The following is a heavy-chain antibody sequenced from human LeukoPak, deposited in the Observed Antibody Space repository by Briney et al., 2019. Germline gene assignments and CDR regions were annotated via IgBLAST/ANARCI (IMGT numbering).Heavy chain of an antibody. CDR2: IKEDGSEK. CDR3: AKDRVKYSYGYFDY. Sequence: GGSLRLSCAASGLNFSSRWMNWVRQAPGQGLEWVASIKEDGSEKHYVDSVKGRFTISRDNGKNSLYLQMNSLRAEDTALYYCAKDRVKYSYGYFDYWGQGTLVTVSS. CDR1: GLNFSSRW. V-gene: IGHV3-7*03. D-gene: IGHD5-18*01. J-gene: IGHJ4*02.